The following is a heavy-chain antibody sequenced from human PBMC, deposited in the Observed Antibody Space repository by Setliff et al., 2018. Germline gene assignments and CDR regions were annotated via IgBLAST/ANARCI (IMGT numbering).Heavy chain of an antibody. Sequence: SETLSLTCTVSGVSISGYFWNWIRQTPGRGLEWIGYIYDSGSTDYNPSLKSRVSISIDTSKKQFSLNIESVTAADTALYFCAGAPGRFGKLLPVSFNLWGRGTLVTVSS. D-gene: IGHD3-10*01. CDR3: AGAPGRFGKLLPVSFNL. V-gene: IGHV4-59*01. CDR1: GVSISGYF. CDR2: IYDSGST. J-gene: IGHJ2*01.